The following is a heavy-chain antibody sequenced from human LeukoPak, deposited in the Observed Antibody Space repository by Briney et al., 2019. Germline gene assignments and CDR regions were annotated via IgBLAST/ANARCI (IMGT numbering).Heavy chain of an antibody. Sequence: GSSVKVSCKASGGTFSSYAISWVRQAPGQGLEWMGRIIPIFGTANYAQKFQGRVTITADKSTSTAYMELSSLRSEDTAVYYCARLHNGYSYGTSPFDYWGQGTLVTVSS. V-gene: IGHV1-69*06. D-gene: IGHD5-18*01. CDR2: IIPIFGTA. J-gene: IGHJ4*02. CDR3: ARLHNGYSYGTSPFDY. CDR1: GGTFSSYA.